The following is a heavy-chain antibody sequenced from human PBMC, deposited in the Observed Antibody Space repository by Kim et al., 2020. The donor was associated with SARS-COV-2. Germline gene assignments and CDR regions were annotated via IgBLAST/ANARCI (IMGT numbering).Heavy chain of an antibody. CDR2: ISSSSSYI. D-gene: IGHD6-19*01. CDR1: GFTFSSYS. V-gene: IGHV3-21*01. Sequence: GGSLRLSCAASGFTFSSYSMNWVRQAPGKGLEWVSSISSSSSYIYYADSVKGRFTISRDNAKNSLYLQMNSLRAEDTAVYYCASLRWLVGVRRGGAFDIWGQGTMVTVSS. CDR3: ASLRWLVGVRRGGAFDI. J-gene: IGHJ3*02.